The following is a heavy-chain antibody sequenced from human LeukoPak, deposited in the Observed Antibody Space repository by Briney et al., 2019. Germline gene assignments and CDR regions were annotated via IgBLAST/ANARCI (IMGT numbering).Heavy chain of an antibody. D-gene: IGHD6-13*01. CDR2: ISWNSGRI. V-gene: IGHV3-9*01. CDR1: GFTFDDYA. CDR3: AKDPRYSSSWYRSDY. Sequence: GRSLRLSCVASGFTFDDYAMNWVRQAPGKGLEWVSGISWNSGRIDYADSVKGRFTISRDNAKNSLYLQMNSLRAEDTAVYYCAKDPRYSSSWYRSDYWGQGTLVTVSS. J-gene: IGHJ4*02.